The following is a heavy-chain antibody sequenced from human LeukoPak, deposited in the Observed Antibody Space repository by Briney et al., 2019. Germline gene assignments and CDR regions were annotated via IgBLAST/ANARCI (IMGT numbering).Heavy chain of an antibody. CDR3: ARGPYYYDSSGPGDWFDP. Sequence: GASVKVSCKASGGTFSSYAISWVRQAPGQGLEWMGGIIPIFGTANYAQKFQGRVTITADESTSTAYMELSSLRSDDTAVYYCARGPYYYDSSGPGDWFDPWGQGTLVTVSS. D-gene: IGHD3-22*01. CDR1: GGTFSSYA. V-gene: IGHV1-69*13. J-gene: IGHJ5*02. CDR2: IIPIFGTA.